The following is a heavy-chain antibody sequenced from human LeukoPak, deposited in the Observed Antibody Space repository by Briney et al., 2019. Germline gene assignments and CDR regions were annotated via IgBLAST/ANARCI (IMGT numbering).Heavy chain of an antibody. D-gene: IGHD2-15*01. J-gene: IGHJ4*02. CDR3: ARDGGPSDY. Sequence: GGPLRLSCAVSGFSFSSYWMSWVRQAPGKGPEWVANIKQDGGERFYVDSVKGRFTISRDNAKNSLYLQMNSLRVEDTAVYYCARDGGPSDYWGQGTLVTVSS. CDR1: GFSFSSYW. CDR2: IKQDGGER. V-gene: IGHV3-7*01.